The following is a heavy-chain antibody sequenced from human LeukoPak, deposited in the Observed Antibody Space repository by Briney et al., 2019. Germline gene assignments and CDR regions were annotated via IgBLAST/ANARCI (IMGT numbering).Heavy chain of an antibody. CDR1: GGSISSYY. CDR3: ARDVVGRGFNYYGSGSYYDY. Sequence: SETLSLTCTVSGGSISSYYWSWIRQPPGKGLEWIGYIYYSGSTNYNPSLKSRVTISVDTSKNEFSLKLSSVTAADTAVYYCARDVVGRGFNYYGSGSYYDYWGQGTLVTVSS. J-gene: IGHJ4*02. V-gene: IGHV4-59*01. CDR2: IYYSGST. D-gene: IGHD3-10*01.